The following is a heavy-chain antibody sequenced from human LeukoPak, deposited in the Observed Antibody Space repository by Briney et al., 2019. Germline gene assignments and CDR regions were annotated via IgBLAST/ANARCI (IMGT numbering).Heavy chain of an antibody. CDR3: ARDQYASGQNRGYNWFDP. CDR1: GYTFTSYA. V-gene: IGHV7-4-1*02. Sequence: ASVKVSRKASGYTFTSYAINWVRQAPGQGLEWMGYINTNIGNPTYAQGFTGRFVFSLDTSVSTAYLQISSLKAEDTAVYYCARDQYASGQNRGYNWFDPWGQGTLVTVSS. D-gene: IGHD3-10*01. J-gene: IGHJ5*02. CDR2: INTNIGNP.